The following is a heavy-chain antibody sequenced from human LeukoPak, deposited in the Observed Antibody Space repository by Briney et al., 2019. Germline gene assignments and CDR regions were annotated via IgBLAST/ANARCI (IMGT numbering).Heavy chain of an antibody. CDR2: IRNKAYGGTT. CDR3: TRDGSTNSPANWFDP. D-gene: IGHD2-2*01. V-gene: IGHV3-49*04. Sequence: QPGGSLRLSCTASGFTFGDYAMSWVRQAPGQGLECVGFIRNKAYGGTTEYAASVKGRFTISRDDSKSIAYLQMNSLKTEDTAVYYCTRDGSTNSPANWFDPWGRGTLVTVSS. J-gene: IGHJ5*02. CDR1: GFTFGDYA.